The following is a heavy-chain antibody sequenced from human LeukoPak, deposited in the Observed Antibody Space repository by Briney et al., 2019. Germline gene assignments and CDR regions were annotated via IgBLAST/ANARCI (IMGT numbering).Heavy chain of an antibody. D-gene: IGHD4-11*01. CDR1: GYTFTSYD. CDR3: ARGPMTTVFDY. V-gene: IGHV1-69*13. CDR2: IIPIFGTA. Sequence: SVKVSCKASGYTFTSYDINWVRQAPGRGLEWMGGIIPIFGTANYAQKFQGRVTITADESTSTAYMELSSLRSEDTAVYYCARGPMTTVFDYWGQGTLVTVSS. J-gene: IGHJ4*02.